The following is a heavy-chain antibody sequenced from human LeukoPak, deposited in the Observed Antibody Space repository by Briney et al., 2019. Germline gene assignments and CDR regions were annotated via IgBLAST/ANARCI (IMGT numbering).Heavy chain of an antibody. V-gene: IGHV1-46*01. CDR3: ARASSWYYFDY. CDR2: INPSGGST. D-gene: IGHD6-13*01. CDR1: GYTFTDYY. J-gene: IGHJ4*02. Sequence: GSSVKVSCKASGYTFTDYYMHWVRQAPGQGLEWMGVINPSGGSTNHEQKFQGRVTMARDTSTRTVYMELSSLSSEDTAVYYCARASSWYYFDYWGQGTLVTVSS.